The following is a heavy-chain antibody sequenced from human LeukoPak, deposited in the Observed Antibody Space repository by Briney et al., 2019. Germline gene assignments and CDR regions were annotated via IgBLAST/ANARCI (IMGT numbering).Heavy chain of an antibody. J-gene: IGHJ4*02. CDR1: GGSFSGYY. CDR2: INHCGST. Sequence: SETLSLTCAVYGGSFSGYYWSWIRQPPGKGLEWIGEINHCGSTNCYPALKIRVTISVDTSKNQFSLKLSSVTASDTAVYYCARRGYSYGGRASRRTSFDYWGQGTLVTVSS. CDR3: ARRGYSYGGRASRRTSFDY. D-gene: IGHD5-18*01. V-gene: IGHV4-34*01.